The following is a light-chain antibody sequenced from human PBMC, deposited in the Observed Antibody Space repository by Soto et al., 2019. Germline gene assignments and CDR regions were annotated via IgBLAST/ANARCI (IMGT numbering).Light chain of an antibody. Sequence: EIVMTQSPATLSVSPVDRATLSCRAGQPLNNNVAWYQHKPGQAPRLLIYGASNRATGIPARFSGSGSGTDFTLTISSLEPEDFAVYYGQQRSNWPQITFGQGTRLEIK. CDR3: QQRSNWPQIT. V-gene: IGKV3-11*01. J-gene: IGKJ5*01. CDR1: QPLNNN. CDR2: GAS.